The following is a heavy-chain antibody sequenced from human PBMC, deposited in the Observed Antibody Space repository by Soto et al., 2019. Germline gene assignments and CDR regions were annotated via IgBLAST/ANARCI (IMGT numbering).Heavy chain of an antibody. J-gene: IGHJ5*02. Sequence: GGSLRLSCAASGFTFSSYAMSWVRQAPGKGLEWVSAISGSGGSTYYADSVKGRFTISRDNSKNTLYLQMNSLRAEDTAVYYCCVDFWSGYSNWFDPWGQGTLVTVSS. CDR3: CVDFWSGYSNWFDP. CDR1: GFTFSSYA. V-gene: IGHV3-23*01. CDR2: ISGSGGST. D-gene: IGHD3-3*01.